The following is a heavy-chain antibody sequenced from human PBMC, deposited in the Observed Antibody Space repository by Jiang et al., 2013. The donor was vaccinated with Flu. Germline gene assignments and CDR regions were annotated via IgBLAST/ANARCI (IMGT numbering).Heavy chain of an antibody. CDR2: IYYSGST. V-gene: IGHV4-59*01. Sequence: TVSGGSISSYYWSWIRQPPGKGLEWIGYIYYSGSTNYNPSLKSRVTISVDTSKNQFSLKLSSVTAADTAVYYCASLVASGGMDVWGQGTTVTVSS. CDR1: GGSISSYY. CDR3: ASLVASGGMDV. D-gene: IGHD2-15*01. J-gene: IGHJ6*02.